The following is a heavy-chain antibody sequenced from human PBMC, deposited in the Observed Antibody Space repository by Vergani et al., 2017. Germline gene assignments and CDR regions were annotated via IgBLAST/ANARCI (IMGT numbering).Heavy chain of an antibody. CDR2: IYSGGST. Sequence: VQLVESGGGVVQPGGSLRLSCAASGFTVSSNYMSWVRQAPGKGLEWVSVIYSGGSTYYADSVKGRFTISRDNSKNTLYLQMNSLRAEDTAVYYCASSVGYYYYYYMDVWGKGTTVTVSS. D-gene: IGHD4-23*01. J-gene: IGHJ6*03. CDR3: ASSVGYYYYYYMDV. CDR1: GFTVSSNY. V-gene: IGHV3-53*01.